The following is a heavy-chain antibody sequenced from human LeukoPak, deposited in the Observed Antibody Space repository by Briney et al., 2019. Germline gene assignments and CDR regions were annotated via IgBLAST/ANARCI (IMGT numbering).Heavy chain of an antibody. J-gene: IGHJ4*02. D-gene: IGHD2-21*02. CDR2: INPDTGVK. CDR3: ARTTSMTASGYDY. V-gene: IGHV1-8*03. CDR1: GYTFTNYH. Sequence: ASVKVSCKASGYTFTNYHINWGRQASGQGLEWMTWINPDTGVKGYARKFQDRVTITTDTSISTAYMELSSLRSEDTAGYFCARTTSMTASGYDYWGQGTLVTVSS.